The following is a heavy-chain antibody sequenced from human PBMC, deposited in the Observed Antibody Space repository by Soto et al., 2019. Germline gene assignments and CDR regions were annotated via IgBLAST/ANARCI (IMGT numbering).Heavy chain of an antibody. V-gene: IGHV3-23*01. Sequence: GASVKVSCKASGYTFTGYYMHWVRQAPGQGLEWVSSISGTGGSTSYADSVKGRFTISRDNSKNTLSLQMNSLRAEDTAVYYCAKDRYNWNPQALDYWGQGSLVTVSS. J-gene: IGHJ4*02. CDR3: AKDRYNWNPQALDY. CDR2: ISGTGGST. CDR1: GYTFTGYY. D-gene: IGHD1-20*01.